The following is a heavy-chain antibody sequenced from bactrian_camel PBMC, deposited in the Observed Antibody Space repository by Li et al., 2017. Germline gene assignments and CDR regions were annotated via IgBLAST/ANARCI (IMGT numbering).Heavy chain of an antibody. CDR2: IYRDGKNT. V-gene: IGHV3S6*01. J-gene: IGHJ4*01. CDR1: GFTFSNFS. Sequence: HVQLVESGGGSVQPGGSLRLSCAATGFTFSNFSMSWVRQAPGRGLEWFATIYRDGKNTYYADSVKGRFTISRDNTKNTLYLQLNSLKTEDTAMYYCAKYKLPPEPPVGQGTQVTVSS.